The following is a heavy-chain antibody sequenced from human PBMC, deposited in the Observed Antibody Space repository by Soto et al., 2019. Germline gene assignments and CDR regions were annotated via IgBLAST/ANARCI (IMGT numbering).Heavy chain of an antibody. CDR2: MNPNIGNT. CDR1: GYTFTSYD. CDR3: AREHDYGDYAVDY. V-gene: IGHV1-8*01. J-gene: IGHJ4*02. D-gene: IGHD4-17*01. Sequence: ASVKVSCKASGYTFTSYDINWVRQATGQGLEWMGRMNPNIGNTNYAQKFQGRVTITTDKSTSTAYMELSSLRSEDTAVYYCAREHDYGDYAVDYWGQGTLVTVSS.